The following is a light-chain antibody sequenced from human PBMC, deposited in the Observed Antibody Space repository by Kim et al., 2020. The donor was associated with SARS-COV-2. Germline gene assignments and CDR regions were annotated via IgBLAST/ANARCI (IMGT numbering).Light chain of an antibody. V-gene: IGLV4-60*03. CDR3: ETWDSYIQV. CDR1: SGHRSYI. CDR2: REGSGSY. J-gene: IGLJ3*02. Sequence: SSDKLTCTLSSGHRSYIIAWHQQQAGKAPRYLMKREGSGSYNKGYGVPDRFSGSGSGADRYLTISNLQSEDEADYYCETWDSYIQVFGGGTKLTVL.